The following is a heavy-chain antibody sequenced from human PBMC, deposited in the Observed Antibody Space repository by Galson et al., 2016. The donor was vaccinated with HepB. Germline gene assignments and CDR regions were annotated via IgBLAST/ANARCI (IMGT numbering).Heavy chain of an antibody. D-gene: IGHD4-17*01. CDR2: ISGDGGGT. CDR3: AKGDGGYYLVVDS. J-gene: IGHJ4*02. V-gene: IGHV3-43*02. CDR1: GFTFDDYA. Sequence: SLRLSCAASGFTFDDYAMHWVRQVPGKGLEWVSLISGDGGGTYYADSVKGRFTISRDNSKTSLYLQMNTLRTEDTAWYYCAKGDGGYYLVVDSWGQGTLVTVSS.